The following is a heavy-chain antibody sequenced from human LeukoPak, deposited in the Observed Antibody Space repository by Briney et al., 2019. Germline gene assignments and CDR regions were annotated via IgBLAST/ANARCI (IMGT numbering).Heavy chain of an antibody. D-gene: IGHD3-10*01. CDR2: ISYDGGNK. J-gene: IGHJ5*02. V-gene: IGHV3-30*04. CDR1: GFTFSRSA. CDR3: AKVGIYEGYYYGSGIAWFDP. Sequence: PGGSLRLSCAASGFTFSRSAMHWVRQAPGKGLEWVAIISYDGGNKYYADSVKGRFTISRDNSKNTLYLQMNSLRAEDTAVYYCAKVGIYEGYYYGSGIAWFDPWGQGTLVTVSS.